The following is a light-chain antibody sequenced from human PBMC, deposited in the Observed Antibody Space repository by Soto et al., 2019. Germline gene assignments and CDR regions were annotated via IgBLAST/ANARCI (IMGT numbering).Light chain of an antibody. Sequence: DIVMTQSPATLSVSPGERATLSCRASQSVTTNLAWYQQTPAQAPRLLIYDAYTRATGIQARFSGSGSGTEFTLTISSLQSEDFAIYYCKQYNNWPRTVGQGTKVDI. CDR3: KQYNNWPRT. CDR1: QSVTTN. V-gene: IGKV3-15*01. CDR2: DAY. J-gene: IGKJ1*01.